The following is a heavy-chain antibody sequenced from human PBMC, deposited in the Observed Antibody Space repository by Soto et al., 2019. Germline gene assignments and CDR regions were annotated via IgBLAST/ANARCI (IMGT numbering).Heavy chain of an antibody. CDR2: IRSKGFGGTT. CDR3: TRSKSFDY. J-gene: IGHJ4*02. Sequence: EVQLVESGGGLVQPGRSLRLSCTGSGFTFGDYAMSWFRLAPGQGLEWVGFIRSKGFGGTTEYAASAKGRFTISRDDSTSIAYLQMNSLKTEDTAVYYCTRSKSFDYWGQGTRVTVS. CDR1: GFTFGDYA. V-gene: IGHV3-49*03.